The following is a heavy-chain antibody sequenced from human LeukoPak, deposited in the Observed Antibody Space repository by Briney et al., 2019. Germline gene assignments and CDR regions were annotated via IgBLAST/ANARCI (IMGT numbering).Heavy chain of an antibody. J-gene: IGHJ4*02. CDR1: SGPFSSFF. CDR3: ASIESLYCSSTSCLTDY. CDR2: IYYSGST. V-gene: IGHV4-39*01. Sequence: SETLSLTCTVSSGPFSSFFWSWIRQPPGKGLEWIGSIYYSGSTYYNPSLKSRVTISVDTSKNQFSLKLSSVTAADTAVYYCASIESLYCSSTSCLTDYWGQGTLVTVSS. D-gene: IGHD2-2*01.